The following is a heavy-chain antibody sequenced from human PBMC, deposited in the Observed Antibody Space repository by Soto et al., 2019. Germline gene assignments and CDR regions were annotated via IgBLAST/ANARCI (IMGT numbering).Heavy chain of an antibody. CDR3: ATDVVAGRRHFDY. CDR1: GFIVSTYS. Sequence: EVQLVESGGGLVQPGGSLRLSCAASGFIVSTYSMGWVRQAPGKGLEWVANIRQDGSEQYYLDSVKGRFTISRDNAENSLHLQMNTLRAEDTAVYYCATDVVAGRRHFDYWGQGTLVTVSS. CDR2: IRQDGSEQ. J-gene: IGHJ4*02. V-gene: IGHV3-7*01. D-gene: IGHD6-19*01.